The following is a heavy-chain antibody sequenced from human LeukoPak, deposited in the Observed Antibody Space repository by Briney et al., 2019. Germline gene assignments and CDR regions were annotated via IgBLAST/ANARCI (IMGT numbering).Heavy chain of an antibody. Sequence: ASVKVSCKASGYTFTGYYMHWVRQAPGQGLEWMGWINPNSGGTNYAQKFQGRVTMTRDTSISTAYMELSRLRSDDTAVYYCARDQGGGLRYFDWLLYRGDFDYWGQGTLVTVSS. D-gene: IGHD3-9*01. CDR2: INPNSGGT. CDR3: ARDQGGGLRYFDWLLYRGDFDY. CDR1: GYTFTGYY. V-gene: IGHV1-2*02. J-gene: IGHJ4*02.